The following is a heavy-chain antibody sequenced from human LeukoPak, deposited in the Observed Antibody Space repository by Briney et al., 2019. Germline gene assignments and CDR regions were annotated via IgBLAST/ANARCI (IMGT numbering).Heavy chain of an antibody. J-gene: IGHJ4*02. CDR1: GYTFTSYG. CDR2: ISAYNGNT. Sequence: ASVKVSCKASGYTFTSYGISWVRQAPGQGLEWMGWISAYNGNTNYAQKLQGRVTTTTDTSTSTAYMELRSLRSDDTAVYYCARFNYYDSSGYYPFDYWGQGTLVTVSS. D-gene: IGHD3-22*01. V-gene: IGHV1-18*01. CDR3: ARFNYYDSSGYYPFDY.